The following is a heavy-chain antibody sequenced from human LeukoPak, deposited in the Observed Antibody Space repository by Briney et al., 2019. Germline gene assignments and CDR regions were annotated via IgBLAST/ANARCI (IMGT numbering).Heavy chain of an antibody. D-gene: IGHD3-10*01. CDR1: GFTFSSYS. J-gene: IGHJ4*02. V-gene: IGHV3-48*01. CDR3: ARVMSGELLFSYFDY. CDR2: ISSSSSTI. Sequence: GGSLRLSCAASGFTFSSYSMNWVRQAPGKGLEWVSYISSSSSTIYYADSVKGRFTTSRDNAKNSLYLQMNSLRAEDTAVYYCARVMSGELLFSYFDYWGQGTLVTVSS.